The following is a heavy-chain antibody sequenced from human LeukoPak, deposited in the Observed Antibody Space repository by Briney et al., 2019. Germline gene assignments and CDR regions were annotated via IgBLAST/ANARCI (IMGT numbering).Heavy chain of an antibody. CDR1: GGSISSYY. V-gene: IGHV4-59*08. CDR3: ARGDYYYGMDV. CDR2: IYYSGST. J-gene: IGHJ6*02. Sequence: SETLSLTCTVSGGSISSYYWSWIRQPPGKGLEWIGYIYYSGSTNYNPSLKSRVTISVDTSKNQFSLKLSSVTAAGTAVYYCARGDYYYGMDVWGQGTTVTVSS.